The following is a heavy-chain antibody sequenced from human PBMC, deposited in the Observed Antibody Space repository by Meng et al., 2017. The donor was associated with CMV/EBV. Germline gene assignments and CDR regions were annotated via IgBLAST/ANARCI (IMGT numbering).Heavy chain of an antibody. D-gene: IGHD2-2*01. V-gene: IGHV3-21*01. CDR1: GFTFSSYW. CDR2: ISSSSSYI. Sequence: GGSLRLSCAASGFTFSSYWMHWVRQAPGKGLEWVSSISSSSSYIYYADSVKGRFTISRDNAKNSLYLQMNSLRAEDTAVYYCAREGIVVVPAAIDWGQGTLVTVSS. CDR3: AREGIVVVPAAID. J-gene: IGHJ4*02.